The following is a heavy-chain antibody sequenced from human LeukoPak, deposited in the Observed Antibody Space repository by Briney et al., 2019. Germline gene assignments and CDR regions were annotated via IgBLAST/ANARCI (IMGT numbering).Heavy chain of an antibody. D-gene: IGHD2-8*01. CDR1: GFTFSSYA. CDR2: ISYDGSNK. CDR3: ARVRRYCTNGVCYRTQYYGMDV. Sequence: GGSLRLSCAASGFTFSSYAMHWVRQAPGKGLEWVAVISYDGSNKYYADSVKGRFTISRDNSKNTLYLQMNSLRAEDTAVYYCARVRRYCTNGVCYRTQYYGMDVWGQGTTVTVSS. V-gene: IGHV3-30*04. J-gene: IGHJ6*02.